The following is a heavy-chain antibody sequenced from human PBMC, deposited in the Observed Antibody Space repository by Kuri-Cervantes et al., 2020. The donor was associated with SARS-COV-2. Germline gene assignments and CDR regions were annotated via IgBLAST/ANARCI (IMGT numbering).Heavy chain of an antibody. CDR1: GGSISSGGYY. CDR3: ARAFVGKSYYESGGRKFDS. D-gene: IGHD3-22*01. J-gene: IGHJ5*01. Sequence: SETLSLTCTVSGGSISSGGYYWTWIRQHPGKGLEWIAHIYYSGSTYYNPSLKSRVIISVDMSKNQLSLKLSSVTAADTAVYYCARAFVGKSYYESGGRKFDSWGQGTLVTVSS. V-gene: IGHV4-31*03. CDR2: IYYSGST.